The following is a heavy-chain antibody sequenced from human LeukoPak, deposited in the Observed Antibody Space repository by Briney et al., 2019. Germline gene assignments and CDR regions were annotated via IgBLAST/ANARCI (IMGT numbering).Heavy chain of an antibody. D-gene: IGHD2-15*01. V-gene: IGHV3-23*01. J-gene: IGHJ4*02. CDR2: ISGSGGST. CDR3: AKAVGYSPATYFDY. Sequence: PGGSLRLSCAASGFTFSSYAMSWVRQAPGKGLEWVSGISGSGGSTYYADSVMGRFSTSRDNFKNTLYLQMNSLRAEDTAVYYCAKAVGYSPATYFDYWGQGTLVTVSS. CDR1: GFTFSSYA.